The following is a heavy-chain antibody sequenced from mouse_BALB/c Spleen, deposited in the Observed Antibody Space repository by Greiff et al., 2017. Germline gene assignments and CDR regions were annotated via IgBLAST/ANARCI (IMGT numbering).Heavy chain of an antibody. CDR1: GFTFSSYG. CDR3: ARQYGNSVLFAY. V-gene: IGHV5-6*02. D-gene: IGHD2-1*01. CDR2: ISSGGSYT. Sequence: DVMLVESGGDLVKPGGSLKLSCAASGFTFSSYGMSWVRQTPDKRLEWVATISSGGSYTYYPDSVKGRFTISRDNAKNTLYLQMSSLKSEDTAMYYCARQYGNSVLFAYWGQGTLVTVSA. J-gene: IGHJ3*01.